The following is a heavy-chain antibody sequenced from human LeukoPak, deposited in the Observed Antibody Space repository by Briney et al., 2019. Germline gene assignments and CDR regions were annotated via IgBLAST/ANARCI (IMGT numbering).Heavy chain of an antibody. CDR2: IYYSGST. D-gene: IGHD6-6*01. CDR3: ARAPESSSSYYYYYGMDV. J-gene: IGHJ6*02. CDR1: GGSISSYY. Sequence: SETLSLTCTVSGGSISSYYWSWIRQPPGKGLEWIGYIYYSGSTNYNPSLKSRVTISVDTSKNQFSLKLSSATAADTAVYYCARAPESSSSYYYYYGMDVWGQGTTVTVSS. V-gene: IGHV4-59*01.